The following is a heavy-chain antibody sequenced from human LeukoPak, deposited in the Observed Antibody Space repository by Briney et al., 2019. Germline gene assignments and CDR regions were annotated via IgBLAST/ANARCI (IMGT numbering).Heavy chain of an antibody. CDR3: ARDANVDTAADY. J-gene: IGHJ4*02. CDR2: INPNSGGT. V-gene: IGHV1-2*02. D-gene: IGHD5-18*01. CDR1: GYTFTGYY. Sequence: ASVKVSCKASGYTFTGYYMHWVRQAPGQGLEWMGWINPNSGGTNYAQKFQGRVTMTRDTSISTAYMELSRLRSDDTAVYYCARDANVDTAADYWGQGTLVTVSS.